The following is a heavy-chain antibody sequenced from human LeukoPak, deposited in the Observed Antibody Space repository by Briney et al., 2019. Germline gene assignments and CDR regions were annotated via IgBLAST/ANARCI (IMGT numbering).Heavy chain of an antibody. Sequence: GASVKVSCKASGYTFTSYDINWVRQATGQGLEWMGWMNPNSGNTGYAQKFQGRVTMTRNTSISTAYMELSSLRSEDTAVYYCARGVRYYDSSGYWYFDYWGQGTLVTVSS. D-gene: IGHD3-22*01. J-gene: IGHJ4*02. V-gene: IGHV1-8*01. CDR2: MNPNSGNT. CDR3: ARGVRYYDSSGYWYFDY. CDR1: GYTFTSYD.